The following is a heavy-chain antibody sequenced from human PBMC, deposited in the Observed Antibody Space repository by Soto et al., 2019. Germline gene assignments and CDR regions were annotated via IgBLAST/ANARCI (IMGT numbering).Heavy chain of an antibody. V-gene: IGHV4-30-4*01. J-gene: IGHJ5*02. D-gene: IGHD2-21*01. Sequence: QVQLQESGPGLVQPSQTLSLTCTVSGGAFSSADFFWTWIRQSPGRGLEWIVNIRYDGTAYPNPSLKIRLTVSVDTSNNQFSLNLNFVTAADTAVYYCARRLRDTATHFYNWFDPWGQGTLVTVSS. CDR1: GGAFSSADFF. CDR3: ARRLRDTATHFYNWFDP. CDR2: IRYDGTA.